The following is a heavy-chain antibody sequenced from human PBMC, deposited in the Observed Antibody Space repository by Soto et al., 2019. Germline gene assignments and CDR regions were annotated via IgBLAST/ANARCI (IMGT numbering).Heavy chain of an antibody. J-gene: IGHJ6*02. V-gene: IGHV3-15*07. CDR1: GFIFSNTW. D-gene: IGHD6-25*01. CDR3: TADIPNISANYGMDV. Sequence: GGSLRLSCAASGFIFSNTWINWVRQAPGKGLEWVGRIKTKIEGGTTNYAAPVKGRFTVSGDDSKNTVYLHVNSLRTEDTAVYYCTADIPNISANYGMDVWGQGTTVTVSS. CDR2: IKTKIEGGTT.